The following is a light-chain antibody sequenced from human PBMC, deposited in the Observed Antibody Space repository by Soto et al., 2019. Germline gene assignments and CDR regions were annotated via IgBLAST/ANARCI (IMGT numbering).Light chain of an antibody. CDR2: EVS. CDR1: SGDVGHYNY. V-gene: IGLV2-14*01. J-gene: IGLJ3*02. CDR3: TSYTTSRIWV. Sequence: QSALTQPASVSGSPGQSITISCTGSSGDVGHYNYVSWYQQHPGKAPKLMIYEVSNRPSGVSNRFSGSKSGNTASLIISGVQAEDEADYYCTSYTTSRIWVFGGGTQLTVL.